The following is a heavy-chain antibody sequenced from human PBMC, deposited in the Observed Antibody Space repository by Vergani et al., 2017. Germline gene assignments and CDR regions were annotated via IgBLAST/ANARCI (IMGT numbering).Heavy chain of an antibody. CDR2: ISWNSGSI. D-gene: IGHD6-13*01. J-gene: IGHJ6*03. Sequence: EVQLVESGGGLVQPGRSLRLSCAASGFTFDDYAMHWVRQAPGKGLEWVSGISWNSGSIGYAVSVKGRFTISRDNAKNSLYLQMNSLRAEDTALYYYAKAGLAAAGTDYYYYYMEVWGKGTTVTVSS. CDR1: GFTFDDYA. CDR3: AKAGLAAAGTDYYYYYMEV. V-gene: IGHV3-9*01.